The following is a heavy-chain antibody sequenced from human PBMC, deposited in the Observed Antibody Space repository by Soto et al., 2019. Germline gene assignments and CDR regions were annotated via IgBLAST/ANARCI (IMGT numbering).Heavy chain of an antibody. V-gene: IGHV1-8*01. D-gene: IGHD1-1*01. J-gene: IGHJ5*02. Sequence: ASVKVSCKASEATFMSYDISWVRQAPGQGLEWMGWMNPNSGNTSYALKFQGRVSMTRNTSICTVYLELSSLGSDDTAVYYCGGMSSSGTLNWFDPWGQGTLVTVSS. CDR2: MNPNSGNT. CDR1: EATFMSYD. CDR3: GGMSSSGTLNWFDP.